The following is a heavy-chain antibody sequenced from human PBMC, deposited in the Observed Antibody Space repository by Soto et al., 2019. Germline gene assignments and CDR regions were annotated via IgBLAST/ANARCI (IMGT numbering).Heavy chain of an antibody. V-gene: IGHV1-46*01. J-gene: IGHJ6*02. CDR3: ARDLYLPDYCSGGSCQPTGYYYGMDV. Sequence: ASVKVSCKASGYTFTSYYMHWVRQAPGQGLEWMGIINPSGGSTSYAQKFQGRVTMTRDMSTSTVYMELSSLRSEDTAVYYCARDLYLPDYCSGGSCQPTGYYYGMDVWGQGTTVTVSS. D-gene: IGHD2-15*01. CDR1: GYTFTSYY. CDR2: INPSGGST.